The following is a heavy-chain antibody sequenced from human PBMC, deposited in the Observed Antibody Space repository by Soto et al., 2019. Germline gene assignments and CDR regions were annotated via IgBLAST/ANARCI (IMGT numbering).Heavy chain of an antibody. CDR2: ISGTGRST. CDR3: AKAPSTINMRDYYFDS. CDR1: EFTFTSYT. Sequence: GGSLRLSVAASEFTFTSYTLSWGREAPGDGREWVSVISGTGRSTYYAESVKGRFTISRDNSMNTLYLQMNSLRAEATNVYYCAKAPSTINMRDYYFDSWGQGIPVTVSS. D-gene: IGHD1-1*01. J-gene: IGHJ4*02. V-gene: IGHV3-23*01.